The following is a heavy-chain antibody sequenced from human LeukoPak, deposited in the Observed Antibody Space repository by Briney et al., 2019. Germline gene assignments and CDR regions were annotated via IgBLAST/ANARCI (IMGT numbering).Heavy chain of an antibody. CDR3: ARGDYYDSSGFYHDAFDI. J-gene: IGHJ3*02. CDR2: IRYDGSNK. Sequence: GGSLRLSCAASGFTFSSYGMHWVRQAPGKGLEWVAFIRYDGSNKYYADSVKGRFTLSRDNSKNTLFLQMNSLRAEDTAVYYCARGDYYDSSGFYHDAFDIWGQGTMVTVPS. CDR1: GFTFSSYG. V-gene: IGHV3-30*02. D-gene: IGHD3-22*01.